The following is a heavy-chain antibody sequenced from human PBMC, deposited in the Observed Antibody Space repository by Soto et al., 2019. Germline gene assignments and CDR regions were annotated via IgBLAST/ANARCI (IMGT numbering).Heavy chain of an antibody. V-gene: IGHV1-69*06. CDR3: ARVPTGYYDSSGYDDY. Sequence: QVQLVQSGAEVKKPGSSVKVSCKASGGTFSSYAISWVRQAPGQGLEWMGGIIHIFGTANYAQKFQGRVTITADKSTSTAYMELSSLRSEDMAVYYCARVPTGYYDSSGYDDYWGQGTLVTVSS. CDR1: GGTFSSYA. J-gene: IGHJ4*02. D-gene: IGHD3-22*01. CDR2: IIHIFGTA.